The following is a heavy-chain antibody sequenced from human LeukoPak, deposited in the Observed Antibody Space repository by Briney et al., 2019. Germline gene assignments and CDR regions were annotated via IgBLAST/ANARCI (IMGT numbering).Heavy chain of an antibody. CDR2: ISSSSSYI. V-gene: IGHV3-21*01. CDR3: ARVPQEDAVDYFDY. D-gene: IGHD2-15*01. Sequence: GGSLRLSCAASGFTFSSYSMNWVRQAPGKGLEWVSSISSSSSYIYYADSVKGRFTISRDNAKNSLYLQMNSLRAEDTAVDYCARVPQEDAVDYFDYWGQGTLVTVSS. J-gene: IGHJ4*02. CDR1: GFTFSSYS.